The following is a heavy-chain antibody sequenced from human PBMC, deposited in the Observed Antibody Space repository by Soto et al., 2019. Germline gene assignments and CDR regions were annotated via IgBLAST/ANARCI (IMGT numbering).Heavy chain of an antibody. Sequence: EVQLLESGGGLVQPGGSLTLSCAASGFTFSTYAMSWVRQAPGKGLEWVSGFSGSGATAYYAESVKGRFTISRDNSKNTLNLQMNSLRVEDTAVYYCAKAREIGVVITTSFDYWGQGTLVTVSS. J-gene: IGHJ4*02. CDR3: AKAREIGVVITTSFDY. CDR1: GFTFSTYA. D-gene: IGHD3-22*01. V-gene: IGHV3-23*01. CDR2: FSGSGATA.